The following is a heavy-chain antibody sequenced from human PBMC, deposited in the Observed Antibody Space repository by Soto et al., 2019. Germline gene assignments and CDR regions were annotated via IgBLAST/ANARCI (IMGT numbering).Heavy chain of an antibody. Sequence: QVQLGQSGPEVKKPGSSVKVPCKASGDSVRMYGFSWVRQAPGQGLEWMGGIIPFFGTANYAQKFQDRVTITADESTNTVYLELSNLRHEDTAIYFCARDGGKQMILSPLAHWGQGGLVTVS. CDR2: IIPFFGTA. D-gene: IGHD1-26*01. CDR1: GDSVRMYG. V-gene: IGHV1-69*12. J-gene: IGHJ4*02. CDR3: ARDGGKQMILSPLAH.